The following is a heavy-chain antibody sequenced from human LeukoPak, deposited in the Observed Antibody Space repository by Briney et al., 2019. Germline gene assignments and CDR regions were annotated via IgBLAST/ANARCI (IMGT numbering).Heavy chain of an antibody. J-gene: IGHJ4*02. D-gene: IGHD3-16*01. V-gene: IGHV3-7*01. Sequence: GGSLRLSCAASGFSFNSDWMDWVRQAPGKGLEWVANIKHDESEKNYLDSVKGRFTISKDNAQNSLYLQMNGLRVEDTAVYYCTRRLDDWGQGTLVTVSS. CDR3: TRRLDD. CDR2: IKHDESEK. CDR1: GFSFNSDW.